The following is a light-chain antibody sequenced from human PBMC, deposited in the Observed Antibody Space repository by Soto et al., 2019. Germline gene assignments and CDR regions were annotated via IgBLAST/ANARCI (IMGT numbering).Light chain of an antibody. CDR3: QQYNSYSPLT. V-gene: IGKV1-5*03. Sequence: IQMAQSTSPLSGSIGDRVTLTGGASQSISTWLACYQQQPRKAPQLLIYNASGLESGVPSRFIGSGSGTDFTPTTSSLQPDEFATYYCQQYNSYSPLTFGGGTKVDIK. J-gene: IGKJ4*01. CDR1: QSISTW. CDR2: NAS.